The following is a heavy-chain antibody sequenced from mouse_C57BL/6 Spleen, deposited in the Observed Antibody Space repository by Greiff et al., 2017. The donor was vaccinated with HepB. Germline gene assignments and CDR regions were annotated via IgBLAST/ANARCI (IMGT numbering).Heavy chain of an antibody. Sequence: VQLQQPGAELVRPGSSVKLSCKASGYTFTSYWMHWVKQRPIQGLEWIGNIDPSDSETHYNQKFKDKATLTVDKSSSTAYMQLSSLTSEDSAVYYCARGGYYGSSHWYIDVWGTGTTVTVSS. D-gene: IGHD1-1*01. CDR3: ARGGYYGSSHWYIDV. V-gene: IGHV1-52*01. CDR2: IDPSDSET. J-gene: IGHJ1*03. CDR1: GYTFTSYW.